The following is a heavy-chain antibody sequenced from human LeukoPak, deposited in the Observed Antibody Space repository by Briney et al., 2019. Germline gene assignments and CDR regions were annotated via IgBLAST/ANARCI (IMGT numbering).Heavy chain of an antibody. CDR1: GGSISSYY. D-gene: IGHD4-17*01. Sequence: SETLSLTCTVSGGSISSYYWSWIRQPPGKGLEWIRYIYYSGSTNYNPSLKSRVTISVDTSKNQFSLKLSSVTAADTAVYYCARNHYGDYGGSDYWGQGTLVTVSS. CDR2: IYYSGST. V-gene: IGHV4-59*08. J-gene: IGHJ4*02. CDR3: ARNHYGDYGGSDY.